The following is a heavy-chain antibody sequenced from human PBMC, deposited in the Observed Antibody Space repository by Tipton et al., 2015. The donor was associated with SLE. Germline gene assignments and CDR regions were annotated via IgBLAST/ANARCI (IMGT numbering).Heavy chain of an antibody. D-gene: IGHD6-6*01. J-gene: IGHJ3*02. V-gene: IGHV3-33*06. CDR2: IWYDGSNK. CDR3: AKDRYSSSLKGAFDI. CDR1: GFTFSSYG. Sequence: SLRLSCAASGFTFSSYGMHWVRQAPGKGLEWVAVIWYDGSNKYYADSVKGRFTISRDNSKNTLYLQMNSLRAEDTAVYYCAKDRYSSSLKGAFDIWGQGTMVTVSS.